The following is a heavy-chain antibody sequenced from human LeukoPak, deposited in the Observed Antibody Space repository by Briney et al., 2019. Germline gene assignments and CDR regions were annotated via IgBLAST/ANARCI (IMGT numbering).Heavy chain of an antibody. J-gene: IGHJ4*02. CDR2: IYTSGST. CDR3: ARRLSNYYGSGSVDY. CDR1: GGSISSGSYY. Sequence: SETLSLTCTVSGGSISSGSYYWSWIRQPAGKGLEWIGRIYTSGSTNYNPSLKSRVSISVDTSKSQFSLKLSSVTAADTAVYYCARRLSNYYGSGSVDYWGQGTLVTVSS. V-gene: IGHV4-61*02. D-gene: IGHD3-10*01.